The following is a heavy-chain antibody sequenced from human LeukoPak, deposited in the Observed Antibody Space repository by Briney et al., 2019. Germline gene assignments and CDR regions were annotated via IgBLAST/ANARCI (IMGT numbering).Heavy chain of an antibody. Sequence: PSGGSLRLSCAASGFPFSSYAMSWVRQAPGKGLEWVSAISGRGGSTFYADSVKGRFTISRDNSNNTLYLQTNSLRAEDTAVYYCAKGARSGGYYYYYYMDVWGKGTTVTVSS. V-gene: IGHV3-23*01. J-gene: IGHJ6*03. CDR2: ISGRGGST. D-gene: IGHD2-15*01. CDR3: AKGARSGGYYYYYYMDV. CDR1: GFPFSSYA.